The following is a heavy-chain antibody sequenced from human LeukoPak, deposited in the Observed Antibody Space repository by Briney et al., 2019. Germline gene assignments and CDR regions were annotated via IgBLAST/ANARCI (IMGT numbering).Heavy chain of an antibody. J-gene: IGHJ4*02. CDR3: ARGRNSWYNY. V-gene: IGHV1-2*02. CDR1: GYTFSDYY. CDR2: INTNTGRT. D-gene: IGHD6-13*01. Sequence: ASVKVSCKASGYTFSDYYMHWVRQAPGQGPEWMGWINTNTGRTTYAQKFQGRVTMTRDTSISTAYMELNSLRSEDTAVYYCARGRNSWYNYWGQGTLVTASS.